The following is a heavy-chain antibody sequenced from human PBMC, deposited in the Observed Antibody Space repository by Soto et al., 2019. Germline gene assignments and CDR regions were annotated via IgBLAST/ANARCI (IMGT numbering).Heavy chain of an antibody. J-gene: IGHJ6*02. Sequence: QVHLVQSGAEVKKPGSSVKVSCKASGGTFSSHAISWVRQAPGQGLEWMGGIIPIFGTTNYAQKFKGRVTISADGVTGTVYTRLRSMRSEDTAVYYCARGSPPYGSHSYYSDYCSSGMDVWGQGTTVSVSS. CDR3: ARGSPPYGSHSYYSDYCSSGMDV. CDR1: GGTFSSHA. D-gene: IGHD3-10*01. V-gene: IGHV1-69*12. CDR2: IIPIFGTT.